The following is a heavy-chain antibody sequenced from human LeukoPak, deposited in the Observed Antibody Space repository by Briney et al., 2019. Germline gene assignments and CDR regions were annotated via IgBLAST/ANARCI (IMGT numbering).Heavy chain of an antibody. J-gene: IGHJ4*02. D-gene: IGHD3-22*01. CDR3: ARDAAIYDTGAYYYLW. V-gene: IGHV1-69*13. CDR1: GGTFSRYA. CDR2: IIPIFGTA. Sequence: SVKVSCKASGGTFSRYAISWVRQAPGQGLEWLGGIIPIFGTANYAQKFEGRVTITADESSNTAYMGLNSLRSEDTAIYYCARDAAIYDTGAYYYLWWGQGTLVTVSS.